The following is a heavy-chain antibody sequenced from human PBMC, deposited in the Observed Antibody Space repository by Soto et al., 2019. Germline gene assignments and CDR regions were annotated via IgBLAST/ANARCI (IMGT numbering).Heavy chain of an antibody. J-gene: IGHJ6*02. V-gene: IGHV1-69*06. CDR3: ARDLGDDYIWGSSDQPPSPLGGMGV. D-gene: IGHD3-16*01. CDR2: IIPTFATP. CDR1: GGTFSDYA. Sequence: ASVKVSCKTSGGTFSDYAITWVRQAPGQGLEWMGGIIPTFATPDYAQKFQGRVTITADKSTSTVYMELDSMRSEDTAVYYCARDLGDDYIWGSSDQPPSPLGGMGVCGQGTKVTVFS.